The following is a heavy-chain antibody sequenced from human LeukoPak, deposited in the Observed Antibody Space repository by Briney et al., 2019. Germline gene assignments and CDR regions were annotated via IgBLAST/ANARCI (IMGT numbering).Heavy chain of an antibody. J-gene: IGHJ4*02. CDR2: IYYTGST. D-gene: IGHD3-22*01. V-gene: IGHV4-61*01. CDR1: GTSINSATYY. CDR3: ASWRYDSCDYDSNSYYRLFDY. Sequence: PSETLSLTCSVSGTSINSATYYWSWIRQAPGKGLEWIGNIYYTGSTNYNPSLKSRLTISADSSKNQFSLKLGSVTTADTAVYYCASWRYDSCDYDSNSYYRLFDYWGQGALVIVSS.